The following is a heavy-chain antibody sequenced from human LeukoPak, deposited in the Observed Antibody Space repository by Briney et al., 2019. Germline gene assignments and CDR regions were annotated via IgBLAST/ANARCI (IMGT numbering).Heavy chain of an antibody. CDR2: INPNSGGT. J-gene: IGHJ4*02. CDR1: GYTFTGYY. CDR3: ARALRGDYATFDY. V-gene: IGHV1-2*02. D-gene: IGHD4-17*01. Sequence: GASVKVSCKASGYTFTGYYMHWVRQAPGQGLEWMGWINPNSGGTNYAQKFQGRVTMTRDTSISTAYMELSRPRSDDTAVYYCARALRGDYATFDYWGQGTLVTVSS.